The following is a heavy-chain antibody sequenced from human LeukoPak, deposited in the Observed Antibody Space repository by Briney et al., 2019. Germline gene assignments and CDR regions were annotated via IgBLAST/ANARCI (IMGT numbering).Heavy chain of an antibody. Sequence: GGSLRFSCAASGFTFSSYWVSWVRQAPGKGLEWVANIKQDGSEKYYVHSVKGRFTTSRDNAKNSLYLQMNSLKAEDTAVYYCASPRSITGNPIDYWGQGTLVTVSS. J-gene: IGHJ4*02. D-gene: IGHD1-20*01. CDR2: IKQDGSEK. CDR3: ASPRSITGNPIDY. CDR1: GFTFSSYW. V-gene: IGHV3-7*01.